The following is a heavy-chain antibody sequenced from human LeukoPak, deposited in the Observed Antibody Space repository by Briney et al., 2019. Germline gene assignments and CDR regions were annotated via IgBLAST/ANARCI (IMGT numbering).Heavy chain of an antibody. CDR1: GFTFSSCE. D-gene: IGHD3-10*01. Sequence: GGSLGLSCAASGFTFSSCEMNWVRQAPGKGLEWLSYISNSGSSKYYADSVKGRFTISRDNSKNTLYLQMNSLRAEDTAVYYCANVLLWFGDYATTAEYFQHWGQGTLVTVSS. V-gene: IGHV3-48*03. J-gene: IGHJ1*01. CDR3: ANVLLWFGDYATTAEYFQH. CDR2: ISNSGSSK.